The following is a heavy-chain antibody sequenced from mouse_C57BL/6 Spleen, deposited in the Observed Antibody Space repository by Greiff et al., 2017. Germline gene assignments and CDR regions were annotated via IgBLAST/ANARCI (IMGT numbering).Heavy chain of an antibody. CDR2: IDPENGDT. V-gene: IGHV14-4*01. CDR1: GFNIKDDY. Sequence: EVQLQESGAELVRPGASVKLSCTASGFNIKDDYMHWVKQRPEQGLEWIGWIDPENGDTEYASKFQGKATITADTSSNTAYLQLSSLTSEDTAVYYCTTGNYYGTPYYFDYWGQGTTLTVSS. D-gene: IGHD1-1*01. J-gene: IGHJ2*01. CDR3: TTGNYYGTPYYFDY.